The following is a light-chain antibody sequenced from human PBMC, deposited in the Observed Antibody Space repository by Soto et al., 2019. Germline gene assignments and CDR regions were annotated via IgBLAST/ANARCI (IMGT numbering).Light chain of an antibody. Sequence: EIVLTQSPGTLSLSPGERATLSCRASQSVSSSYSAWYQQKPGQAPRLLIYGASSRATGIPDRFSGSGSGTDFTLTISSLEPEDFAVYYCQQRSNWPHIFGPETKLEIK. CDR2: GAS. CDR1: QSVSSSY. J-gene: IGKJ2*01. CDR3: QQRSNWPHI. V-gene: IGKV3D-20*02.